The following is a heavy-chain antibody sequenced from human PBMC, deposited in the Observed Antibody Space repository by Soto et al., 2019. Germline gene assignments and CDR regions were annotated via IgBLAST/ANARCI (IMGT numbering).Heavy chain of an antibody. CDR2: IYYSGST. CDR1: GGSISSSSYY. Sequence: PSETLSLTCTVSGGSISSSSYYWGWIRQPPGKGLEWIGSIYYSGSTYYNPSLKSRVTISVDTPKNQFSLKLSSGTAADTAVYYCARRVPAARHSGGGFDPWGQGTLVTVSS. J-gene: IGHJ5*02. CDR3: ARRVPAARHSGGGFDP. V-gene: IGHV4-39*01. D-gene: IGHD2-2*01.